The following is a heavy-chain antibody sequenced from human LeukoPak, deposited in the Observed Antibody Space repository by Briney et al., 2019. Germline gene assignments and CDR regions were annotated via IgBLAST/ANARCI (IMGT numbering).Heavy chain of an antibody. CDR3: ARGSGYSYGLDAFDI. D-gene: IGHD5-18*01. J-gene: IGHJ3*02. Sequence: ASVKDSCKASGYTFTRYDMNWVRQASGQGLEWMGWMNPNSGNTGYAQKFQGRLTMTRNTSISTAYIELSSLTSEDTAAYYCARGSGYSYGLDAFDIWGQATMVTVSS. V-gene: IGHV1-8*01. CDR2: MNPNSGNT. CDR1: GYTFTRYD.